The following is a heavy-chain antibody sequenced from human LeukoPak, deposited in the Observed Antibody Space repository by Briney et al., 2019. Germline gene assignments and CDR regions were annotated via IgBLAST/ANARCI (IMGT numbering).Heavy chain of an antibody. J-gene: IGHJ4*02. CDR3: ARVQTTVTILDY. Sequence: PGGSLRLSCAASGFTFSSYEMNWVRQAPGKGLEWVSYISSSGSTRYYADSVKGRFTISRDNAKNSLYLQMNSLRAEDTAVYYCARVQTTVTILDYLGQGTLVTVSS. CDR2: ISSSGSTR. D-gene: IGHD4-17*01. V-gene: IGHV3-48*03. CDR1: GFTFSSYE.